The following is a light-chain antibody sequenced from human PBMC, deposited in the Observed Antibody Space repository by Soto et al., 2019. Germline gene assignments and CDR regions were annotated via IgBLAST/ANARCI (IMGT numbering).Light chain of an antibody. Sequence: EIVLTQSPGTLSLSPGERATLSCRASQSVSSSYLAWYQQKPGQAPRLLIYGASSRATGIPDRFSGSASGTDFTLSVRRLEPEDFAVYYCQQYGSSPWTFGQGTKVEIK. CDR3: QQYGSSPWT. J-gene: IGKJ1*01. CDR1: QSVSSSY. V-gene: IGKV3-20*01. CDR2: GAS.